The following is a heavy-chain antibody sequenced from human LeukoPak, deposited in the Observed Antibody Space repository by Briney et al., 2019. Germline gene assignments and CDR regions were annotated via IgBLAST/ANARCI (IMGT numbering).Heavy chain of an antibody. Sequence: SETLSLTCTVSGDSISSGDYYWSWIRQPAEKGLEWIVRIYTSGSTNYNPSLKSRVTISVDTSKNQFSLKLTSVTAADTAVYYCARGPYKYDGSGAFDIWGQGTMVTVSS. CDR2: IYTSGST. D-gene: IGHD3-22*01. CDR1: GDSISSGDYY. V-gene: IGHV4-61*02. J-gene: IGHJ3*02. CDR3: ARGPYKYDGSGAFDI.